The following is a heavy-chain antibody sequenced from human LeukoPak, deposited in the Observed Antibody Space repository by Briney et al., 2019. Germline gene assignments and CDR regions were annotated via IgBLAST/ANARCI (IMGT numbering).Heavy chain of an antibody. CDR1: GFTFSDYY. J-gene: IGHJ4*02. V-gene: IGHV3-11*01. D-gene: IGHD3-16*02. CDR3: ARDRYDYVWGSYRRFDY. CDR2: ISSSGSTI. Sequence: AGGSLRLSCAASGFTFSDYYMSWIRQAPGKGLEWVSYISSSGSTIYYADSVKGRFTISRDNAKNSLYLQMNSLRAEDTAVYYCARDRYDYVWGSYRRFDYWGQGTLVTVSS.